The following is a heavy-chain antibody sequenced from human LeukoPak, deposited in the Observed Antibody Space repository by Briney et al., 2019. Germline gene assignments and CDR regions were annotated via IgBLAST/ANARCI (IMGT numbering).Heavy chain of an antibody. CDR1: GFTVSSNY. CDR2: IYSGGST. D-gene: IGHD3-3*01. J-gene: IGHJ4*02. V-gene: IGHV3-53*01. Sequence: PGGSLRLSCAASGFTVSSNYMSWVRQAPGKGLEWVSVIYSGGSTYYADSVKGRFTISRDNSRNTLYLQMNSLRAEDTAVYYCARITNRFFDYWGQGTLVTVSS. CDR3: ARITNRFFDY.